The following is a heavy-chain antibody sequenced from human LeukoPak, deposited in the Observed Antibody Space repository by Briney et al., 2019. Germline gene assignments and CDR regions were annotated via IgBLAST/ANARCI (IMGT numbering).Heavy chain of an antibody. V-gene: IGHV3-33*01. D-gene: IGHD3-22*01. CDR2: IWYDGSNK. J-gene: IGHJ4*02. CDR3: ARDFFDYDSSGYFDY. CDR1: GFTFSSYG. Sequence: GRSLRLSCAASGFTFSSYGMHWVRQAPGKGLEWVAVIWYDGSNKYYADSVKGRFTIPRDNSKNTLYLQMNSLRAEDTAVYYCARDFFDYDSSGYFDYWGQGTLVTVSS.